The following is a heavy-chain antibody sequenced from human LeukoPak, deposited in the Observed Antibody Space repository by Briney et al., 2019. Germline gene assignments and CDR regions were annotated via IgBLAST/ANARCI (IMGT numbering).Heavy chain of an antibody. J-gene: IGHJ4*02. CDR1: GFTFSSYS. CDR2: ISSSSSYI. V-gene: IGHV3-21*01. CDR3: ARAVGTVTNPYYFDY. Sequence: GGSLRLSCAASGFTFSSYSMNWVRQAPGKGLEWVSSISSSSSYIYYAASVKGRFTISRDNAKNSPYLQMNSLRAEDTAVYYCARAVGTVTNPYYFDYWGQGTLVTVSS. D-gene: IGHD4-17*01.